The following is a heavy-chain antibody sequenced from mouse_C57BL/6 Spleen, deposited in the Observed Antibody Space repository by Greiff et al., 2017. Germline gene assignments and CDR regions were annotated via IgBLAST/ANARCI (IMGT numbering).Heavy chain of an antibody. Sequence: DVKLVESGGGLVKPGGSLKLSCAASGFTFSDYGMHWVRQAPEKGLEWVAYISSGSSTIYYADTVKGRFTISRDNAKNTLFLQMTRLRSEDTAMYYCARCITTVVEDYAMDYWGQGTSVTVSS. D-gene: IGHD1-1*01. CDR1: GFTFSDYG. V-gene: IGHV5-17*01. J-gene: IGHJ4*01. CDR2: ISSGSSTI. CDR3: ARCITTVVEDYAMDY.